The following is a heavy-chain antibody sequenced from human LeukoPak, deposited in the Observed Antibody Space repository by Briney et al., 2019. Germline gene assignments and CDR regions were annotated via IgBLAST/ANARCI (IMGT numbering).Heavy chain of an antibody. CDR3: ARGAAGGSGGIDY. CDR1: GFIVSSNH. Sequence: GGSLRLSCAASGFIVSSNHMSWVRQAPGKGLEWVSIIYSGANTYYADSVKGRFTVSRDNSKNTVYLQMNSLRAEDTAVYYCARGAAGGSGGIDYWGQGTLVTVSS. CDR2: IYSGANT. J-gene: IGHJ4*02. D-gene: IGHD6-13*01. V-gene: IGHV3-53*01.